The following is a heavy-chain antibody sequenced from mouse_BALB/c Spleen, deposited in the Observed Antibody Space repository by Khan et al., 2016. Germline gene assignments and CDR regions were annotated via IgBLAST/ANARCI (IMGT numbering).Heavy chain of an antibody. Sequence: EVKLEESGGGLVQPGGSMKLSCAASGFTFSDAWMDWVRQSPEKGLEWVAEIRSKANNQAIYYTEYVKGRFTISRDDSKSSVYLQMNNLRAEDTGIYYCIADNDYAIHYWGQGTSVTVSS. J-gene: IGHJ4*01. D-gene: IGHD1-3*01. CDR3: IADNDYAIHY. CDR2: IRSKANNQAI. V-gene: IGHV6-6*01. CDR1: GFTFSDAW.